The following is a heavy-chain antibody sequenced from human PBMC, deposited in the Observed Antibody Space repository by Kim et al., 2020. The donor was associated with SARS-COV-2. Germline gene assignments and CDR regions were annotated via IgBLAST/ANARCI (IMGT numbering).Heavy chain of an antibody. CDR3: ARATIHSSGLFDY. CDR1: GFTFSSYS. D-gene: IGHD6-19*01. V-gene: IGHV3-21*01. J-gene: IGHJ4*02. CDR2: ISSSSSYI. Sequence: GGSLRLSCAASGFTFSSYSMNWVRQAPGKGLEWVSSISSSSSYIYYADSVKGRFTISRDNAKNSLYLQMNSLRAEDTAVYYCARATIHSSGLFDYWGQGTLVTVSS.